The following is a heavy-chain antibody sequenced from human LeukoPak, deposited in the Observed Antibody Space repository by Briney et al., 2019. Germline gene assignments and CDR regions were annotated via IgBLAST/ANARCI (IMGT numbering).Heavy chain of an antibody. J-gene: IGHJ4*02. CDR3: AKDARYFDY. CDR1: GFTFSSYG. Sequence: PGGSLRLSCAASGFTFSSYGMHWVRQAPGKGLEWVAIISYDGSNIYYADSVKGRFTISRDNSKNTLYLQMNSLRAEDTAVYYCAKDARYFDYWGRGTLVTVSS. CDR2: ISYDGSNI. V-gene: IGHV3-30*18.